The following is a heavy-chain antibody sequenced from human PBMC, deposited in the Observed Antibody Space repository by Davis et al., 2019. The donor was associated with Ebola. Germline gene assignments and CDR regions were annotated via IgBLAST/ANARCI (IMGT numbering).Heavy chain of an antibody. CDR3: ARSGWLQLDFDY. V-gene: IGHV4-61*01. CDR2: FHNSGST. CDR1: GASISSTTHY. Sequence: PSETLSLTCTVSGASISSTTHYYSWIRQPPGKGLEWIGYFHNSGSTNYNPSLKSRVTISVDTSKNQFSLKLSSVTAADTAIYYCARSGWLQLDFDYWGQGTLVTVSS. D-gene: IGHD5-24*01. J-gene: IGHJ4*02.